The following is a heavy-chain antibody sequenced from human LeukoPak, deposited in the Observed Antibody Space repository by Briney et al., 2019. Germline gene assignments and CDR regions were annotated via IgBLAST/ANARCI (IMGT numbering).Heavy chain of an antibody. D-gene: IGHD2-2*01. CDR1: GYAFTTCG. J-gene: IGHJ4*02. CDR3: ARVQSAAMGRYYFDY. V-gene: IGHV1-18*01. CDR2: ISGYKGNT. Sequence: ASVKVSCKTSGYAFTTCGISWVRQAPGQGLEWMGWISGYKGNTKYAQKLQDRVTMTTATSTSTAYMELRSLRSDDTAVYYRARVQSAAMGRYYFDYWGQGTLVTVSS.